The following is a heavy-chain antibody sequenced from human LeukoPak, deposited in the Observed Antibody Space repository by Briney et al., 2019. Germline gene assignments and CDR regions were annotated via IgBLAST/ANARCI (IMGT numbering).Heavy chain of an antibody. J-gene: IGHJ4*02. CDR3: ARDWNYDY. V-gene: IGHV3-30*03. Sequence: GGSLRLSCAASGFTFSSYGMHWVRQAPGKGLEWVAVISYDGSNKYYADSVKGRFTISRDNSKNTLYLQMNSLRAEDTGVYYCARDWNYDYWGPGTQVTVSS. CDR1: GFTFSSYG. CDR2: ISYDGSNK. D-gene: IGHD1-7*01.